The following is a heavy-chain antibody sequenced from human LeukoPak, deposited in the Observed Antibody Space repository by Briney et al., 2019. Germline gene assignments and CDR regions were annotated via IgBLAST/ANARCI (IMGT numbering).Heavy chain of an antibody. V-gene: IGHV1-18*01. CDR3: ARVCGHTIFGPAGYMDV. Sequence: ASVKVSCKASGYTFTSYGISWVRQAPGQGLEWMGWISAYNGNTNYAQKLQGRVTMTTDTSTSTAYMELRSLRSDDTAVYYCARVCGHTIFGPAGYMDVWGKGTTVTVSS. CDR1: GYTFTSYG. D-gene: IGHD3-3*01. CDR2: ISAYNGNT. J-gene: IGHJ6*03.